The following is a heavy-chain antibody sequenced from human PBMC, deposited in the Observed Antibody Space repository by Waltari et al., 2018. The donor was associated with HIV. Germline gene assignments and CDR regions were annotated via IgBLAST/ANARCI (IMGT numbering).Heavy chain of an antibody. V-gene: IGHV3-30-3*01. D-gene: IGHD3-16*01. J-gene: IGHJ4*02. CDR1: GFTFSSYA. Sequence: QVQLVESGGGVVQPGRSLRLSCAASGFTFSSYAMHWVRQAPGKGLGWVAVITYDGSNKYYADSVKGRFTISRDKSKNTLYLQVNSLRTEDTAVYYCAREMGDLRSDYFDYWGQGTLVTVSS. CDR2: ITYDGSNK. CDR3: AREMGDLRSDYFDY.